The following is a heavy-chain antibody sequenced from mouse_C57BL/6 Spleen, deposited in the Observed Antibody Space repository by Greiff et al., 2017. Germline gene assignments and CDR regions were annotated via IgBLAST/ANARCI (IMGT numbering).Heavy chain of an antibody. CDR2: ILPGRGST. D-gene: IGHD3-2*02. V-gene: IGHV1-9*01. CDR3: ARGDGSGYHY. Sequence: QVQLKQSGAELMKPGASVKLSCKATGYTFTGYWIEWVKQRPGHGLEWIGEILPGRGSTNYNEKFKGKATFTADTSSNTAYMQLSSLTTEDSAIYYCARGDGSGYHYWGQGTPLTVSS. CDR1: GYTFTGYW. J-gene: IGHJ2*01.